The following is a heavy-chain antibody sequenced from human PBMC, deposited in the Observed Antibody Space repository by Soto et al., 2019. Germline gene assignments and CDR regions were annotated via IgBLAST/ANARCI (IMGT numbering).Heavy chain of an antibody. CDR2: IIPIFGTA. CDR1: GGTFSSYA. CDR3: ARDRWYYDFWSGYYTEAYYYYYGMDV. Sequence: SVKVSCKASGGTFSSYAISWVRQAPGQGLEWMGGIIPIFGTANYAQKFQGRVTITADKSTSTAYMELSSLRSEDTAVYYCARDRWYYDFWSGYYTEAYYYYYGMDVWGRGTTVTVYS. D-gene: IGHD3-3*01. J-gene: IGHJ6*02. V-gene: IGHV1-69*06.